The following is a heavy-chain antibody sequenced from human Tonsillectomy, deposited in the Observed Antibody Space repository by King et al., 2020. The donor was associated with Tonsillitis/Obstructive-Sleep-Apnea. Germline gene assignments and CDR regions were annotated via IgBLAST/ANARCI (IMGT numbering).Heavy chain of an antibody. J-gene: IGHJ4*02. CDR1: GFTFSSYE. D-gene: IGHD6-13*01. Sequence: QLVQSGGGLVQPGGSLRLSCAASGFTFSSYEMNWVRQAPGKGLEWVSYISSSGSTIYYADSVKGRFTISRDNAKNSLYLQMNSLRAEDTAVYYCARGHRGGQQLVPRYWGQGTLVTVSS. V-gene: IGHV3-48*03. CDR2: ISSSGSTI. CDR3: ARGHRGGQQLVPRY.